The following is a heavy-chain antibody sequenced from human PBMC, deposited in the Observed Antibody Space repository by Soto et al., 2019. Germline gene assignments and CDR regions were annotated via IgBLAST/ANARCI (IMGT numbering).Heavy chain of an antibody. CDR3: ARDRPPVDS. Sequence: QVQLVQSGAEVKKPGASVKVSCKASGYTFSSYFISWVRQAPGQGLEWMGWISAYNGNTNYAQNLQGRVTMTTDTPTSTANMELRSLWSDDTAVYYWARDRPPVDSWGQGTLVTVSS. J-gene: IGHJ4*02. CDR1: GYTFSSYF. CDR2: ISAYNGNT. V-gene: IGHV1-18*01.